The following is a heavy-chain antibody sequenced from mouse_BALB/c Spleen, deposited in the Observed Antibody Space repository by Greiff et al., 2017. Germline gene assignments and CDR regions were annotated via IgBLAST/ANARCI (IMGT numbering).Heavy chain of an antibody. CDR1: GFTFTDYY. CDR3: ARGWLLRSYAMDY. D-gene: IGHD2-3*01. CDR2: IRNKANGYTT. Sequence: EVQLVESGGGLVQPGGSLRLSCATSGFTFTDYYMSWVRQPPGKALEWLGFIRNKANGYTTEYSASVKGRFTISRDNSQSILYLQMNTLRAEDSATDDCARGWLLRSYAMDYWGQGTSVTVSS. V-gene: IGHV7-3*02. J-gene: IGHJ4*01.